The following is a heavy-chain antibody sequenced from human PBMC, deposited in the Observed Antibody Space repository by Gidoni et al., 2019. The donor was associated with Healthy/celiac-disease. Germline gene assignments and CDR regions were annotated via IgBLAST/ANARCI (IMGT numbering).Heavy chain of an antibody. V-gene: IGHV4-34*01. CDR1: GWSFSGYY. CDR2: INHSGST. CDR3: ARARSGSYYYFDY. Sequence: QVQLQQWGAGLLKPSETLSLTCAVYGWSFSGYYWSWIRQPPGEGLEWIGEINHSGSTNYNPSLKSRVTISVDTSKNQFSLKLSSVTAADTAVYYCARARSGSYYYFDYWGQGTLVTVSS. J-gene: IGHJ4*02. D-gene: IGHD1-26*01.